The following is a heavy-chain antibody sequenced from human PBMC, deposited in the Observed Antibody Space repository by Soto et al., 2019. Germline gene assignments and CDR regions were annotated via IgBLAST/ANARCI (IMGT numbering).Heavy chain of an antibody. D-gene: IGHD6-13*01. J-gene: IGHJ4*02. CDR3: ARLQAAAGDNDLTFDY. Sequence: GESQKSSYKGCGYSLTSYWRSWVRQMTGKGLEWMGRIDPSDSYTNYSPSFQGHVTISADKSISTAYLQWSSLKASDTAMYYCARLQAAAGDNDLTFDYWGQGTLVTVSS. V-gene: IGHV5-10-1*01. CDR1: GYSLTSYW. CDR2: IDPSDSYT.